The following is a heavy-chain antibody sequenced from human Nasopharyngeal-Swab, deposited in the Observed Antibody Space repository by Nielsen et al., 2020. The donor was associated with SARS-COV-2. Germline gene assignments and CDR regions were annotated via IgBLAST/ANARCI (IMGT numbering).Heavy chain of an antibody. Sequence: GESLKISCAASGFRFSGYGMHWARQAPGKGLEWVAYISFDVINQAYAESARGRFTVSRDNSKNTLFLQMNSLIIEDTAVYYCARDILGSSGWKHFDSWGQGTLVTVSS. J-gene: IGHJ4*02. V-gene: IGHV3-30*03. D-gene: IGHD6-25*01. CDR3: ARDILGSSGWKHFDS. CDR1: GFRFSGYG. CDR2: ISFDVINQ.